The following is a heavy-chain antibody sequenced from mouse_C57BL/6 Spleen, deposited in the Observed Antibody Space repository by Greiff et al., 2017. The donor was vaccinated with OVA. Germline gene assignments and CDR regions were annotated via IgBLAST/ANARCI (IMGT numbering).Heavy chain of an antibody. V-gene: IGHV3-6*01. CDR1: GYSITSGYY. J-gene: IGHJ1*03. D-gene: IGHD2-4*01. CDR3: AREGLRRGDWYFEV. CDR2: ISYDGSN. Sequence: ESGPGLVKPSQSLSLTCSVTGYSITSGYYWNWIRQFPGNKLEWMGYISYDGSNNYNPSLKNRISITRDTSKNQFFLKLNSVTTEDTATYYCAREGLRRGDWYFEVWGTGTTVTVSS.